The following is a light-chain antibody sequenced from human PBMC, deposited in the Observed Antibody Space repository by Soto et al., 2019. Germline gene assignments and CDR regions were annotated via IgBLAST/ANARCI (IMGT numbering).Light chain of an antibody. J-gene: IGKJ1*01. CDR2: DAS. Sequence: EIVMTQSPATLSVSQGESATLSCRASQSVSSYLAWYQQKPGQAPRLLIYDASNRATGIPARFSGSGSGTDFTLTISSLQSEDFAVYYCQQYNNWPPTFGQGTKVDIK. V-gene: IGKV3D-15*01. CDR1: QSVSSY. CDR3: QQYNNWPPT.